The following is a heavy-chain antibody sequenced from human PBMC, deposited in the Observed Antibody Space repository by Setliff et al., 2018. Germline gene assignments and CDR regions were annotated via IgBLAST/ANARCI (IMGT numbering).Heavy chain of an antibody. J-gene: IGHJ3*01. V-gene: IGHV5-51*01. CDR3: TGHEDRNKCTSSSCYRENDAFDV. D-gene: IGHD2-2*01. CDR1: GYIFTNYW. CDR2: IYPGDSDT. Sequence: GESLKISCKASGYIFTNYWIGWVRQMPGKGLEWMGVIYPGDSDTRYSPSFQGQVTISADKSINTAYLQWSSLKASDTAIYYCTGHEDRNKCTSSSCYRENDAFDVWGQGAMVTVSS.